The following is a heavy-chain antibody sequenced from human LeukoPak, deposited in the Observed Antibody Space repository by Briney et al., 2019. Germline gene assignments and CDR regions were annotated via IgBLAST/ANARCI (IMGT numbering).Heavy chain of an antibody. CDR2: IRYDGTEK. J-gene: IGHJ4*02. CDR3: AKDANYLRSSGYLIPIDF. Sequence: PGGSLRLSCAASGLTFSSYGMHWVRQAPGKGLEWVAFIRYDGTEKHYADSVKGRFNISRDNSRNTLYLQMNSLKIEDTAFYYCAKDANYLRSSGYLIPIDFWGQGTLVTVSS. CDR1: GLTFSSYG. V-gene: IGHV3-30*02. D-gene: IGHD3-22*01.